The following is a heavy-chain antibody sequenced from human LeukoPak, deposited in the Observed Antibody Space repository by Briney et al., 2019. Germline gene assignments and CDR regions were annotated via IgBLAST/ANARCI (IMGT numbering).Heavy chain of an antibody. V-gene: IGHV4-59*04. CDR2: IYYSGST. J-gene: IGHJ4*02. CDR1: GGSISSYY. D-gene: IGHD6-19*01. Sequence: SETLSLTCTVSGGSISSYYWSWIRQPPGKGLEWIGYIYYSGSTYYHPSLKSRVTISVDTSKNQFSLKLSSVTAADTAVYYCVRHEGRLGYSGWYYFDSWGQGTLVTVSS. CDR3: VRHEGRLGYSGWYYFDS.